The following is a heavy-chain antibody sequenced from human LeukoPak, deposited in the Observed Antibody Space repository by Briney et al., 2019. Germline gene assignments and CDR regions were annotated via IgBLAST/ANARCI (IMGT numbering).Heavy chain of an antibody. CDR1: GGSFTTYY. CDR3: ALGGDFDF. V-gene: IGHV4-34*01. CDR2: VNHNGYT. Sequence: SETLSLTCAVYGGSFTTYYWSWIRQPPGKGLEWIGEVNHNGYTNHNPSLKSRVTISVDTSKTQFSLRLSSVTAADTAVYYCALGGDFDFWGQGTLVTVSS. J-gene: IGHJ4*02. D-gene: IGHD3-16*01.